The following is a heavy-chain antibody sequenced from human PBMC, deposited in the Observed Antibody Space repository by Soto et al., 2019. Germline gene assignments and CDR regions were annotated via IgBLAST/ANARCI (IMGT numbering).Heavy chain of an antibody. CDR3: VRAWKGSSYGYFY. J-gene: IGHJ4*02. V-gene: IGHV3-48*02. CDR2: TNPGSTTR. D-gene: IGHD3-16*01. Sequence: QPGGSLRLSCAVSGLTFTTYNFNWVRQAPGKGLEWISFTNPGSTTRHYADSVKGRFTISRDNAKNSLYLQMDSLTDADAAVYYCVRAWKGSSYGYFYWGQGTLVTVSS. CDR1: GLTFTTYN.